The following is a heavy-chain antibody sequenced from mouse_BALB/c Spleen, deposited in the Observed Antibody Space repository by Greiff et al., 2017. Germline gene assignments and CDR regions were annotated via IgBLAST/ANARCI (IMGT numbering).Heavy chain of an antibody. CDR1: GFSLTSYG. Sequence: QVQLQQSGPDLVAPSQCLSITCTVSGFSLTSYGVHWVRQPPGKGLEWLVVIWSDGSTTYYSAIISRLSISKDNSKSQAFLKMISLQTDDTAMYYCARHGELRLPYAMDYWGQGTSVTVSS. J-gene: IGHJ4*01. CDR2: IWSDGST. V-gene: IGHV2-6-2*01. CDR3: ARHGELRLPYAMDY. D-gene: IGHD2-4*01.